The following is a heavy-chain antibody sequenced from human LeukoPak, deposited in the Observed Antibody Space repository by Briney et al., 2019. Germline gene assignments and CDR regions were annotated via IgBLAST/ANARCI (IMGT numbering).Heavy chain of an antibody. Sequence: GGSLRLSCAASGFTFSSYSMNWVRQAPGKGREWVSSISSSSSYIYYADSVTGRFTISRDNAKNSLYLQMHSLRAEDTAVYCCARTVLLWFGEFPTPFDYWGQGTLVTVSS. V-gene: IGHV3-21*01. CDR2: ISSSSSYI. CDR1: GFTFSSYS. CDR3: ARTVLLWFGEFPTPFDY. D-gene: IGHD3-10*01. J-gene: IGHJ4*02.